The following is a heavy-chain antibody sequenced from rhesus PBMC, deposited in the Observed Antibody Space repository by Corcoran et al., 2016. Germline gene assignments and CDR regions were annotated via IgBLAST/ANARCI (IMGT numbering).Heavy chain of an antibody. V-gene: IGHV4-165*01. CDR1: GGPISGYW. Sequence: QVQLQESGPGLVKPSETLSRTCAASGGPISGYWWGWTRQPPGKGLEWGGYIGGSSGSTYYNPSLKSRVTISTDTSKNQFSLKLSSVTAADTAVYYCARVPNRNFDYWGQGVLVTVSS. CDR2: IGGSSGST. CDR3: ARVPNRNFDY. J-gene: IGHJ4*01.